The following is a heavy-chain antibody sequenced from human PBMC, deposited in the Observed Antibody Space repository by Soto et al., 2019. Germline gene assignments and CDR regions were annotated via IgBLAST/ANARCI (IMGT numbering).Heavy chain of an antibody. J-gene: IGHJ4*02. CDR1: GFTFSSYG. D-gene: IGHD2-21*02. CDR3: ARSTLGDAVTAEYAVDY. CDR2: IWYDGSNK. V-gene: IGHV3-33*01. Sequence: PGGSLRLSCAASGFTFSSYGMHWVRQAPGKGLEWVAVIWYDGSNKYYADPVKGRFTISRDNSKNTPYLQMNSLRAEDTAVYYCARSTLGDAVTAEYAVDYWGQGTLVTVSS.